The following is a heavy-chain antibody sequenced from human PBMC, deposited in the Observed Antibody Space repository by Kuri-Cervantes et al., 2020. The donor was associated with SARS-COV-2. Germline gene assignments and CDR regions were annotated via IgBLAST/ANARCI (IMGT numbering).Heavy chain of an antibody. CDR3: ASWDSSRWKTRHY. Sequence: GESLKISCAASGFTFDDYGMSWVRQAPGKGLEWVSGINWNGGSTGYADSVKGRFTISRDNAKNSLYLQMNSLRAEVTAVYYCASWDSSRWKTRHYWGQGTLVTVSS. CDR1: GFTFDDYG. D-gene: IGHD6-13*01. CDR2: INWNGGST. V-gene: IGHV3-20*04. J-gene: IGHJ4*02.